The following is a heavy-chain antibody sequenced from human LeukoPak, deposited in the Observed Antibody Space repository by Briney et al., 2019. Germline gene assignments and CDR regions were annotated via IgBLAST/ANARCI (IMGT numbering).Heavy chain of an antibody. V-gene: IGHV4-59*01. Sequence: SETLSLTCTVSGGTISRYYWSWVRQPPGKGLEWIGYIYYSGSTNYNPSLKSRVTISVDTSKNQFSLKLSSVTAADTAVYYCARMSYTTSRDYWGQETLVTVSS. CDR3: ARMSYTTSRDY. CDR1: GGTISRYY. D-gene: IGHD6-13*01. CDR2: IYYSGST. J-gene: IGHJ4*02.